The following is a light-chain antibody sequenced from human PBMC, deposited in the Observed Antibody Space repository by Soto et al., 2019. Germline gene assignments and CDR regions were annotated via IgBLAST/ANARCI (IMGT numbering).Light chain of an antibody. CDR1: QSISSW. J-gene: IGKJ5*01. CDR2: AAS. CDR3: QQLNSYPIT. V-gene: IGKV1-5*01. Sequence: DIHMAHSPSTLSSSLVERVAIACRASQSISSWLAWYQQKPGKAPKLLIYAASTLQSGVPSRFSGSGSGTDFTLTISSLQPEDFATYYCQQLNSYPITFGQGTRLEIK.